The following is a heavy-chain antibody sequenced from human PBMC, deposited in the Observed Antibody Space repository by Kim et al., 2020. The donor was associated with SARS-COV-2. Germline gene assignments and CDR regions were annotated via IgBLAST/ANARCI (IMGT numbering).Heavy chain of an antibody. CDR3: TRGAGSPDY. V-gene: IGHV3-23*01. D-gene: IGHD1-1*01. J-gene: IGHJ4*02. Sequence: NKFYGASVEGRFIICRDNSKDTLYLQMNSLRAEDAAIYYCTRGAGSPDYWGQGTLVTVSS. CDR2: NK.